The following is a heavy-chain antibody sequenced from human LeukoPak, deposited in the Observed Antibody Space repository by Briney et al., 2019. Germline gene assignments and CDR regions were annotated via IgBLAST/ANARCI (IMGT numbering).Heavy chain of an antibody. CDR2: ISAYNGNT. V-gene: IGHV1-18*01. CDR3: ARTGVEVMAARPLGIFDY. Sequence: ASVKVSCKASDYTFTSYGISWVRQAPGQGLEWMGWISAYNGNTNYAQKLQGRVTMTTDTSTSTAYMELRSLRSDDTAVYYCARTGVEVMAARPLGIFDYWGQGTLVTVSS. J-gene: IGHJ4*02. CDR1: DYTFTSYG. D-gene: IGHD6-6*01.